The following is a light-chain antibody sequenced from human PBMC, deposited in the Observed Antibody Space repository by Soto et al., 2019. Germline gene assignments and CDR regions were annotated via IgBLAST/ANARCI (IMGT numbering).Light chain of an antibody. CDR2: DVT. V-gene: IGLV2-14*01. CDR3: SSFTTTSTYV. J-gene: IGLJ1*01. Sequence: QRVLTQPASVSGSPGQSITISCTGTSSVVGGYNYVSWYQQHPGKAPRLIICDVTNRPSGVSNRFSGSKSGNAASLTISGLQAEDEADYYCSSFTTTSTYVFGTGTKVTVL. CDR1: SSVVGGYNY.